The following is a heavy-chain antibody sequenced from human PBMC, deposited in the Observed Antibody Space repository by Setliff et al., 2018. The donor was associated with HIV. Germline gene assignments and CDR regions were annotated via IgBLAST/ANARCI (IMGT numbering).Heavy chain of an antibody. CDR3: ARVKKRLTIFGVVIEDYMDI. Sequence: TLSLTCTVSGDSISNTYYYWGWIRQPPGKGLEWLARIDWDDDKYYNSSLKTRLTVSKDTSKNQVVLTMTNMDPVDTATYYCARVKKRLTIFGVVIEDYMDIWGKGTTVTVSS. CDR2: IDWDDDK. CDR1: GDSISNTYYY. V-gene: IGHV2-70*11. J-gene: IGHJ6*03. D-gene: IGHD3-3*01.